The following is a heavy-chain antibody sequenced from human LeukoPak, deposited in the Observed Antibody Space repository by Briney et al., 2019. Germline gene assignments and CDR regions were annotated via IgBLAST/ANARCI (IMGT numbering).Heavy chain of an antibody. V-gene: IGHV3-21*01. CDR3: ARGPPPYGGNYRFGY. J-gene: IGHJ4*02. CDR1: GFTFSSYS. CDR2: ISSSSSYI. Sequence: GSLRLSCAASGFTFSSYSMNWVRQAPGKGLEWVSSISSSSSYIYYADSVKGRFTISRDNAKNSLYLQMNSLRAEDTAVYYCARGPPPYGGNYRFGYWGQGTLVTVSS. D-gene: IGHD4-23*01.